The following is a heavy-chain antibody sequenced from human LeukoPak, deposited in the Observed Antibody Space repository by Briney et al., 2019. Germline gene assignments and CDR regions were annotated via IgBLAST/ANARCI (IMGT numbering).Heavy chain of an antibody. D-gene: IGHD3-3*01. CDR1: GYTFTRYG. CDR2: ISAYNGNT. CDR3: ARSGDFWSAYYRLLWFDP. J-gene: IGHJ5*02. V-gene: IGHV1-18*01. Sequence: ASVKVSCKASGYTFTRYGISWVRQAPGQGLEWMGWISAYNGNTNYAQKLQGRVTMTTDTSTSTAYMELRGLRSDDTAVYYCARSGDFWSAYYRLLWFDPWGQGTLVTVSS.